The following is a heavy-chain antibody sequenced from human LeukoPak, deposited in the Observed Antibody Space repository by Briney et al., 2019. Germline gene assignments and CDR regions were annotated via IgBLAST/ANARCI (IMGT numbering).Heavy chain of an antibody. D-gene: IGHD4-23*01. CDR2: ISYDGSNK. CDR3: ARALDTVVTLVIGY. Sequence: GGSLRLSCAASGFTFSSYAMHWVRQAPGKGLEWVAVISYDGSNKYYADSVKGRFTISRDNSKNTLYLQMNSLRAEDTAVYYCARALDTVVTLVIGYWGQGTLVTVSS. J-gene: IGHJ4*02. CDR1: GFTFSSYA. V-gene: IGHV3-30*04.